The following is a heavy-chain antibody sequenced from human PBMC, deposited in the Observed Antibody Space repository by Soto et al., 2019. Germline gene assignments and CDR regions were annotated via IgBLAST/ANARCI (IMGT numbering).Heavy chain of an antibody. D-gene: IGHD3-3*01. Sequence: SETLSLTCTVSGGSISSGGYYWSWIRQHPGQGLEWIGYIYYSGSTYYNPSLKSRVTISVDTSKNQFSLKLSSVTAADTAVYYCARVHYDFWSGYSPYYFDYWGQGTLVTVSS. CDR2: IYYSGST. CDR1: GGSISSGGYY. V-gene: IGHV4-31*03. CDR3: ARVHYDFWSGYSPYYFDY. J-gene: IGHJ4*02.